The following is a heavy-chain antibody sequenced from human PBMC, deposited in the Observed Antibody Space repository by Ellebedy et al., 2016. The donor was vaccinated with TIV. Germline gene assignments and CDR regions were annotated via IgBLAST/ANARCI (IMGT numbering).Heavy chain of an antibody. CDR3: ARGAEHTTSSGGFRWFDP. CDR1: GFMFSDYW. CDR2: INHDGSST. Sequence: GESLKISCGGSGFMFSDYWMLRVRQTPGKGLVCVSRINHDGSSTIYADSVKGRFTISRDNAKSTLYLQMSSLGVEDTAVYYCARGAEHTTSSGGFRWFDPWGHGNLVTVS. V-gene: IGHV3-74*01. D-gene: IGHD6-6*01. J-gene: IGHJ5*02.